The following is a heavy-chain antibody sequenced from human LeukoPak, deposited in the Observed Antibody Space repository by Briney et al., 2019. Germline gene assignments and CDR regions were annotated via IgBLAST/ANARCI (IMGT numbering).Heavy chain of an antibody. CDR3: ARGEVSSWYDYFQH. V-gene: IGHV1-2*02. CDR2: INPNSGGT. J-gene: IGHJ1*01. Sequence: ASVTVSFKSSGYTFTGYYMHWEWQAPGQGLEWMGWINPNSGGTKYAQKFQGRVTMTRDTSISTGDMELSRLRSDDTAVYYCARGEVSSWYDYFQHWGQGSLVTVSS. CDR1: GYTFTGYY. D-gene: IGHD6-13*01.